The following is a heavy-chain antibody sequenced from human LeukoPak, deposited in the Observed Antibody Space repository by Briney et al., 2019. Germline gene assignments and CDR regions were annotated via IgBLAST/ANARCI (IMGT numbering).Heavy chain of an antibody. J-gene: IGHJ1*01. CDR2: MRNDGSNK. V-gene: IGHV3-30*02. CDR1: GFTFSTYG. Sequence: PGGSLRLSCAASGFTFSTYGMHWVRQAPGKGLEWVAFMRNDGSNKYYADSVRGRFTISRDNAKNTLYLQMNSLKTEDTAVYYCARVNTGGGSNNLGYFHHWGQGTLVTVSS. D-gene: IGHD3-16*01. CDR3: ARVNTGGGSNNLGYFHH.